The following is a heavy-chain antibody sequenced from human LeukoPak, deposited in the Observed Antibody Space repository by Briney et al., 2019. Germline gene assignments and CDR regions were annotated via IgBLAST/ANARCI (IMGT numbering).Heavy chain of an antibody. Sequence: PSETLSLTCTVFDGSISSYYWSWIRQPPGKGLEWIGYIYYSGSTNYNPSLKSRVTISVDTSKNQFSLKLSSVTAADTAVYYCASGDYYYYYMDVWGKGTTVTVSS. CDR2: IYYSGST. CDR3: ASGDYYYYYMDV. D-gene: IGHD2-21*01. V-gene: IGHV4-59*01. CDR1: DGSISSYY. J-gene: IGHJ6*03.